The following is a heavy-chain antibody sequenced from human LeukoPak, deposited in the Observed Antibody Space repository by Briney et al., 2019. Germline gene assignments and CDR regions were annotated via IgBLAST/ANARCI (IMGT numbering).Heavy chain of an antibody. J-gene: IGHJ4*02. CDR3: AKESSSGYDFWSGYYGSDY. V-gene: IGHV3-21*01. CDR2: ISSSSYI. CDR1: GFTFSSYS. D-gene: IGHD3-3*01. Sequence: GGSLRLSCAASGFTFSSYSMNWVRQAPGKGLEWVSSISSSSYIYYADSVKGRFTISRDNAKNSLYLQMNSLRAEDTAVYYCAKESSSGYDFWSGYYGSDYWGQGTLVTVSS.